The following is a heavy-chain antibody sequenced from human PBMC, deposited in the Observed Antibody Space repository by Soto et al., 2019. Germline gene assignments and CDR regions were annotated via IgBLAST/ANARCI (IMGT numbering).Heavy chain of an antibody. CDR2: MNPNSGNT. D-gene: IGHD2-15*01. V-gene: IGHV1-8*01. J-gene: IGHJ3*02. CDR3: ARRRSVVDLLDI. CDR1: GYTFTSYD. Sequence: EASVKVSCKASGYTFTSYDINWVRQATGQGLEWMGWMNPNSGNTGYAQKFQGRVTMTRNTSISTAYMELSSLRSEDTAVSYCARRRSVVDLLDIWGQGTMVTVSS.